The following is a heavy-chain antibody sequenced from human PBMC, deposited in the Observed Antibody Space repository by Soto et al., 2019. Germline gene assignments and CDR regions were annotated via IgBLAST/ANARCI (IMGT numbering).Heavy chain of an antibody. CDR3: ARYLLTIFGVVTREHPNDY. J-gene: IGHJ4*02. D-gene: IGHD3-3*01. Sequence: QVQLVQSGAEVKKPGASVKVSCKASGYTFTSYGISWVRQAPGQGLEWMGWISAYNGNTNYAQKLQGRVTMTTDTSSSTAYMELRSLRSDDTAVYCSARYLLTIFGVVTREHPNDYWGQGTLVTVSS. V-gene: IGHV1-18*01. CDR2: ISAYNGNT. CDR1: GYTFTSYG.